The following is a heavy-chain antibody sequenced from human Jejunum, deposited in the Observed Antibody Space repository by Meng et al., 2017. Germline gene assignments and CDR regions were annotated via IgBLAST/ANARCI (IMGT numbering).Heavy chain of an antibody. D-gene: IGHD1-26*01. V-gene: IGHV4-61*03. CDR1: GDSVSSDNYY. CDR3: ARTPLYSGSYYFDP. CDR2: VYYSGHT. Sequence: SETLSLTCTVSGDSVSSDNYYWSWIRQPPGKGLEWLGYVYYSGHTDYNPSLKSRLSISIDTSKNHFSLKLSSVTAADTAVYYCARTPLYSGSYYFDPWGQGDLVTVSS. J-gene: IGHJ4*02.